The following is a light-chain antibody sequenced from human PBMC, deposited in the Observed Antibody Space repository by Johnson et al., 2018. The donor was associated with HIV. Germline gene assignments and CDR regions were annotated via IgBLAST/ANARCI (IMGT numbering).Light chain of an antibody. Sequence: QSVLTQPPSVSAAPGQKVIICCSGNISNIGNNYVSWYQQFPGTAPKLVIYDNNNRPSGIPDRFSGSKSGTSATLGITGLQTGDEADYYCGTWDSSLSAGGANYVFGTGTKVTVL. CDR1: ISNIGNNY. V-gene: IGLV1-51*01. CDR2: DNN. J-gene: IGLJ1*01. CDR3: GTWDSSLSAGGANYV.